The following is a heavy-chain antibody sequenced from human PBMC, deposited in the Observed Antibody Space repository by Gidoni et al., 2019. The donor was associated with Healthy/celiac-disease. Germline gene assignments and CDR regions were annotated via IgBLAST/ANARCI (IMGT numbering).Heavy chain of an antibody. CDR3: AREWVGDISRLSMDV. CDR2: IYTSGST. Sequence: TVSGGSISSGSYYWSWIRQPAGKGLEWIGRIYTSGSTNYNPSLKSRVTISVDTSKNQFSLKLSSVTAADTAVYYCAREWVGDISRLSMDVWGQGTTVTVSS. D-gene: IGHD3-9*01. J-gene: IGHJ6*02. V-gene: IGHV4-61*02. CDR1: GGSISSGSYY.